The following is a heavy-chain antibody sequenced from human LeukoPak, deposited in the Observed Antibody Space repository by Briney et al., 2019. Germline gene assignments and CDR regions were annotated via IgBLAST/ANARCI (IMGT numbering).Heavy chain of an antibody. J-gene: IGHJ3*02. CDR1: GGSISSYY. D-gene: IGHD2-2*01. V-gene: IGHV4-59*08. CDR3: ARVYCSSTSCYLRAFDI. CDR2: IYYTGST. Sequence: PSETLSLTCTVSGGSISSYYWSWIRQPPGKGLEWIGYIYYTGSTKYNPSLNSRVTISLDTSKNQFSLKLSSVTAADTAVYYCARVYCSSTSCYLRAFDIWGQGTMVTVSS.